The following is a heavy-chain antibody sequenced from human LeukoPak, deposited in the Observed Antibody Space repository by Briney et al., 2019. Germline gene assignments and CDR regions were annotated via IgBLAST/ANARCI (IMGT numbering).Heavy chain of an antibody. CDR3: ARDQDYGGTFAY. V-gene: IGHV3-30*04. CDR1: GFTFSSYA. D-gene: IGHD4-23*01. J-gene: IGHJ4*02. Sequence: GGSLRLSCAASGFTFSSYAMHWVRQAPGKGLEWVAVISYDGSNKYYADSVKGRFTISRDNSKNTLYLQMNSLRAEDTAVYYCARDQDYGGTFAYWGQGTLVTVSS. CDR2: ISYDGSNK.